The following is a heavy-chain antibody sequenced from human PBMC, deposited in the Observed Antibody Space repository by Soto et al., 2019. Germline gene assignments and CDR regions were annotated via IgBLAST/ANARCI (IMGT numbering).Heavy chain of an antibody. J-gene: IGHJ4*02. D-gene: IGHD5-12*01. Sequence: EVQLVESGGGLVKPGGSLRLSCAASGFTFSSHTIKWVRQAPGKGLEWVSSISGSSTNIYYAASLKGRFTISRDNAKSSLYLQMSSLRAEDTAIYYCARAIDSGYHSTFDYWGQGTLVTVSS. CDR2: ISGSSTNI. CDR3: ARAIDSGYHSTFDY. V-gene: IGHV3-21*02. CDR1: GFTFSSHT.